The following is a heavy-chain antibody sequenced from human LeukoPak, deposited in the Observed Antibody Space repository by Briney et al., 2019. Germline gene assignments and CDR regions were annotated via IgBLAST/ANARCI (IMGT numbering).Heavy chain of an antibody. D-gene: IGHD6-13*01. J-gene: IGHJ4*02. CDR1: GIPFSDYY. V-gene: IGHV3-11*03. Sequence: KPGGSLRLSCVVSGIPFSDYYMNGIRQAPGKGLEWISYISSSSSYTDYADSVKGRFTISRDNAKSALYLHLNSLRLEDAAVYYCAAGTAADFWGQGTLVTVSS. CDR3: AAGTAADF. CDR2: ISSSSSYT.